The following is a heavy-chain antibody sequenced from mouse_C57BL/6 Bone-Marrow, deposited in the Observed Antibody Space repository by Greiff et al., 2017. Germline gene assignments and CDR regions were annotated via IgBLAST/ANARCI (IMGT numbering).Heavy chain of an antibody. V-gene: IGHV1-5*01. CDR1: GYTFTSYW. CDR3: TRRITTVVATADY. J-gene: IGHJ2*01. Sequence: VQLQQSGTVLARPGASVKMSCKTSGYTFTSYWMHWVQQRPGQGLEWIGAIYPGNSATSYNQKFKGKAKLTAVTSASTAYMELSSLTNEDSAVYDCTRRITTVVATADYWGQGTTLTVSS. D-gene: IGHD1-1*01. CDR2: IYPGNSAT.